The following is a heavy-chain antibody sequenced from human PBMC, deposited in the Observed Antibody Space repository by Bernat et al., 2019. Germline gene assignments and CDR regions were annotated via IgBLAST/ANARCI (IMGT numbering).Heavy chain of an antibody. Sequence: VQLVESGGGLVQPGGSLRLSCAASGFTFSSYWMHWVRQAPGKGLDWVAFISYNGGSENYADSVKGRFTISRDNSKNTVYLQMNSLRPEDTAVYYCARGWGGGGNCLDPWGQGTLVTVSS. CDR1: GFTFSSYW. J-gene: IGHJ5*02. CDR3: ARGWGGGGNCLDP. CDR2: ISYNGGSE. D-gene: IGHD3-16*01. V-gene: IGHV3-30-3*01.